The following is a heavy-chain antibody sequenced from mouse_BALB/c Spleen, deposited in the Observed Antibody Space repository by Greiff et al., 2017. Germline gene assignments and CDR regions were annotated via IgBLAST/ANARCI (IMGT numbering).Heavy chain of an antibody. J-gene: IGHJ4*01. V-gene: IGHV5-15*02. CDR2: ISNLAYSI. D-gene: IGHD2-1*01. Sequence: EVKLMESGGGLVQPGGSRKLSCAASGFTFSDYGMAWVRQAPGKGPEWVAFISNLAYSIYYADTVTGRFTISRENAKNTLYLQMSSLKSEDTAMYYCARVYGKDAMDYWGQGTSVTVSS. CDR1: GFTFSDYG. CDR3: ARVYGKDAMDY.